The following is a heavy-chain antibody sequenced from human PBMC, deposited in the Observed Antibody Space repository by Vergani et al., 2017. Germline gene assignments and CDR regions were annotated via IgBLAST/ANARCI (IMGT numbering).Heavy chain of an antibody. CDR2: IKSDGSIT. V-gene: IGHV3-74*03. CDR1: GFSFNSYW. Sequence: DVHLAESGGGFFQPGGSLRLSCSASGFSFNSYWMHWVRQVPGKGLLWVSRIKSDGSITAYADSVKGRFTISRDNAQNMLYLQMNSLRAEDTAVYYCARLSYDTTPYLQGGYDCWGQGTLVSVSS. CDR3: ARLSYDTTPYLQGGYDC. D-gene: IGHD3-22*01. J-gene: IGHJ4*02.